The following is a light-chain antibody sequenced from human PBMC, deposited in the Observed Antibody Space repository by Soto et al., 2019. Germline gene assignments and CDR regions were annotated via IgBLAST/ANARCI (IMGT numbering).Light chain of an antibody. CDR2: GAS. J-gene: IGKJ2*01. CDR1: QGIEND. V-gene: IGKV1-6*01. CDR3: LQDSTYPFT. Sequence: AIQMTQSPSSLSASVGDRVTITCRASQGIENDLGWYQQKPGKAPTLLIYGASTLQSGVPSRFRGSGSGTDFTLTISSLQPEDFAAYYCLQDSTYPFTFGQGTMLEIK.